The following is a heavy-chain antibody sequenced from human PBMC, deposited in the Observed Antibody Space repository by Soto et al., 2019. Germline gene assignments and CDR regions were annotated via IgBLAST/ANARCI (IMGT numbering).Heavy chain of an antibody. Sequence: SETLSLTCSVSGASVTITSDYWAWIRQPPGKGLEWIGEINHSGSTNYNPSLKSRVTISVDTSKNQFSLKLSSVTAADTAVYYCARDPHLLRYLDYWGQGTLVTVSS. CDR2: INHSGST. CDR1: GASVTITSDY. J-gene: IGHJ4*02. V-gene: IGHV4-39*07. D-gene: IGHD3-9*01. CDR3: ARDPHLLRYLDY.